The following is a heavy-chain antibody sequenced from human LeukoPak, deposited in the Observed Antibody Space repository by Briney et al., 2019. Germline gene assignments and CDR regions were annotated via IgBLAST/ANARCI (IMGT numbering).Heavy chain of an antibody. Sequence: GASVKVSCKASGYTFTGYFMHWVRQAPGQGLEWMGWINTYSGGTNYAPKFQGRVTMTRDTSINSAYMELSRLTSDDTAAYYCARDRRKFRFDYWGQGTLVTVSS. J-gene: IGHJ4*02. CDR2: INTYSGGT. CDR1: GYTFTGYF. V-gene: IGHV1-2*02. CDR3: ARDRRKFRFDY.